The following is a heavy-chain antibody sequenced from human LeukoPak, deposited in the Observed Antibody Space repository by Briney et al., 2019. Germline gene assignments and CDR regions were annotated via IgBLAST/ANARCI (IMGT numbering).Heavy chain of an antibody. V-gene: IGHV3-7*01. D-gene: IGHD3-16*01. CDR2: IRQDGGDK. CDR1: GFTFNNFW. CDR3: ARYFDNPAYSWRRFDY. Sequence: GGSPRLSCAASGFTFNNFWMTWVRQAPGKGPEWLATIRQDGGDKWYLDSVKGRFTISRDNAKNSLYLQMNSLRAEDTAVYSCARYFDNPAYSWRRFDYGGQEPWSPSLQ. J-gene: IGHJ4*01.